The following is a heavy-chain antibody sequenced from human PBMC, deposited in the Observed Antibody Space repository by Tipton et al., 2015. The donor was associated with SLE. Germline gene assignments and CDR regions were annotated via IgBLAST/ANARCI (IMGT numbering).Heavy chain of an antibody. D-gene: IGHD1-26*01. Sequence: TLSLTCTVSGDSITDSGYSWNWVRQHPGAGLEWIGYIHHSGRTDYNPSLRSRVTISRDTSKNQFSLNVNSVTAADTAVYYCARQHSGGATDTWGQGTQVTVS. V-gene: IGHV4-31*03. CDR2: IHHSGRT. J-gene: IGHJ5*02. CDR3: ARQHSGGATDT. CDR1: GDSITDSGYS.